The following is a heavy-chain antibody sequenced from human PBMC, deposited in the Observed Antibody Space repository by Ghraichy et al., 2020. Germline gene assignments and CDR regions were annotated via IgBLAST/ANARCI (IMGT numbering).Heavy chain of an antibody. V-gene: IGHV3-48*02. J-gene: IGHJ6*03. Sequence: GGSLRLSCAASGFNFSTYGMNWVRQAPGKGLEWISHISSRSDTFYAECVKGRFTISRDNAKDSLYLQMNSLRDEDTAVYYCASRYCSSTSCHYMDVWGKGTTVTVSS. CDR1: GFNFSTYG. CDR3: ASRYCSSTSCHYMDV. CDR2: ISSRSDT. D-gene: IGHD2-2*01.